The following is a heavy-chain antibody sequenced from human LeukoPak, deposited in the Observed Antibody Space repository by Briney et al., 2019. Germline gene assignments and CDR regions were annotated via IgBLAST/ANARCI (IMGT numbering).Heavy chain of an antibody. CDR3: AADLRHSSSWSSYYYYGMDV. J-gene: IGHJ6*02. V-gene: IGHV1-58*02. CDR1: GFTFTSSA. Sequence: SVKVSCKASGFTFTSSAMQWVRQARGQRLEWIGWIVVGSGNTNYAQKFQERVTITRDMSTSTAYMELSSLRSEDTAVYYCAADLRHSSSWSSYYYYGMDVWGQGTTVTVSS. CDR2: IVVGSGNT. D-gene: IGHD6-13*01.